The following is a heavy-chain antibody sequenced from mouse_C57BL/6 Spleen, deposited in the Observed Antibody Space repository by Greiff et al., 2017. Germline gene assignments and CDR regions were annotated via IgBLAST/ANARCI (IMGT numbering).Heavy chain of an antibody. D-gene: IGHD2-4*01. CDR3: ARGHYDYDDY. V-gene: IGHV1-76*01. Sequence: QVQLKESGAELVRPGASVKLSCKASGYTFTDYYINWVKQRPGQGLEWIARIYPGSGNTYYNEKFKGKATLTAEKSSSTAYMQLSSLTSEDSAVYFCARGHYDYDDYWGQGTTLTVSS. J-gene: IGHJ2*01. CDR1: GYTFTDYY. CDR2: IYPGSGNT.